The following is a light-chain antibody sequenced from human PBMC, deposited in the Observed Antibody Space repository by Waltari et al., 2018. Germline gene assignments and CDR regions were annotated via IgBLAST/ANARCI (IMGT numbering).Light chain of an antibody. J-gene: IGKJ4*01. Sequence: EVVLTQSPATLSFSPGERATLSCGASQSVSSYLAWYQQKPGQAPRLLIYDASNRATGIPVRFSGSGSGTDFTLTISSLEPEDSAVYYCQQSRNWPLTFGGGTKVEIK. CDR2: DAS. V-gene: IGKV3-11*01. CDR3: QQSRNWPLT. CDR1: QSVSSY.